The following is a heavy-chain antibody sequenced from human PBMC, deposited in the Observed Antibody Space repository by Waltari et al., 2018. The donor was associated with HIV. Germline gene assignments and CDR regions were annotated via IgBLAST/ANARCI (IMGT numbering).Heavy chain of an antibody. CDR1: GFTFTHHG. D-gene: IGHD1-26*01. V-gene: IGHV3-7*01. Sequence: EVQLMESGGGLVPSGGSVRLSCAASGFTFTHHGMSWVRQTPGKGLEWVAYIKDDGSEKYYMGSVKGRFTISRDNAKNSMFLQMNSLRAEDTAVYYCARIGTFPHNYAIDFWGQGTTVTVSS. CDR2: IKDDGSEK. CDR3: ARIGTFPHNYAIDF. J-gene: IGHJ6*02.